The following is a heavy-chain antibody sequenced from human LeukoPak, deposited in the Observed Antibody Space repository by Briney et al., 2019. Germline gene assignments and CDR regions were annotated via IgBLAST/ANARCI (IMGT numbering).Heavy chain of an antibody. Sequence: SQTLSLTCAISGVSVSSNTAAWTWIRQSPSRGLEWLGRAYYRSKWYNDYAVSVKSRITINPDTSKNQFPLQLNSVTPEDTAVYYCARVLDVGPTYFDYWGQGTLVTVSS. J-gene: IGHJ4*02. CDR1: GVSVSSNTAA. CDR3: ARVLDVGPTYFDY. CDR2: AYYRSKWYN. D-gene: IGHD1-26*01. V-gene: IGHV6-1*01.